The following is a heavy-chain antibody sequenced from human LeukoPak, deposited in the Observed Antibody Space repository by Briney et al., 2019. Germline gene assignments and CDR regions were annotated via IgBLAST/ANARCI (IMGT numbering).Heavy chain of an antibody. D-gene: IGHD2-15*01. Sequence: SETLSLTCTVSGGSISSYYWSWIRQPPGKGLEWIGEINHSGSTNYNPSLKSRVTISVDTSKNQFSLKLSSVTAADTAVYYCARGSQFYSFAYGGQETLVTVSS. V-gene: IGHV4-34*01. CDR2: INHSGST. CDR1: GGSISSYY. J-gene: IGHJ4*02. CDR3: ARGSQFYSFAY.